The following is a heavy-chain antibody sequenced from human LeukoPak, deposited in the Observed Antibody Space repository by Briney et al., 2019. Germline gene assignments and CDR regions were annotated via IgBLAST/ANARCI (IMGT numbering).Heavy chain of an antibody. V-gene: IGHV3-23*01. CDR1: GFTFSSYA. Sequence: PGGSLRLSCAASGFTFSSYAMSWVRQAPGKGLEWVAAISGSGGGTYFADSVKGRSTISRDNSKNTLYLQMNSLRAEDTAVYYCAKDFSSFPMDWFDPWGQGTLVTVSS. CDR3: AKDFSSFPMDWFDP. D-gene: IGHD2-21*01. CDR2: ISGSGGGT. J-gene: IGHJ5*02.